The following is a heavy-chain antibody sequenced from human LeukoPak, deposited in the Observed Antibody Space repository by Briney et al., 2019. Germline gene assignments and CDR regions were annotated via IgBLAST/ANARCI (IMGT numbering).Heavy chain of an antibody. V-gene: IGHV3-30*04. J-gene: IGHJ6*03. D-gene: IGHD3-10*01. Sequence: PGGSLRLSCAASGFTFSSYAMHWVRQAPGKGLEWVAVISYDGSNKYYADSVKGRFTISRDNSKNTLYLQMNSLRAEDTAVYYCARDHVGSGSYYYDYYYMDVWGKGTTVTVSS. CDR2: ISYDGSNK. CDR1: GFTFSSYA. CDR3: ARDHVGSGSYYYDYYYMDV.